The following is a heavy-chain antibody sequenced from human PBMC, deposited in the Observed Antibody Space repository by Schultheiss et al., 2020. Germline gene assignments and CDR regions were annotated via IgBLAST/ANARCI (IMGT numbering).Heavy chain of an antibody. J-gene: IGHJ4*02. CDR1: GFTFSNYY. CDR3: ARAVETALDY. Sequence: GESLKISCAASGFTFSNYYMSWIRQAPGKGLEWVSYISNSGSTMYYADSVKGRFTISRDNAKNSLYLQMSSLTAGDTAVYYCARAVETALDYWGQGTLVTVSS. CDR2: ISNSGSTM. V-gene: IGHV3-11*01. D-gene: IGHD5-18*01.